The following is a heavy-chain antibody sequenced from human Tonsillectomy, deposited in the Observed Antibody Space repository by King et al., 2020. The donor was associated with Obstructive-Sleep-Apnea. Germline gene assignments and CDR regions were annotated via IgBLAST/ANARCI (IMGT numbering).Heavy chain of an antibody. Sequence: QLQESGSGLVKPSQTLSLTCAVSGGSISSGGYSWSWIRQPPGKGLEWIGYIYHMGSTYYNPSLKSRVTISVDRSQNQFSLKLSSVTAADTAVYYCARVSEFGELFAFDYWGQGTLVTVSS. D-gene: IGHD3-10*01. CDR3: ARVSEFGELFAFDY. CDR1: GGSISSGGYS. V-gene: IGHV4-30-2*01. CDR2: IYHMGST. J-gene: IGHJ4*02.